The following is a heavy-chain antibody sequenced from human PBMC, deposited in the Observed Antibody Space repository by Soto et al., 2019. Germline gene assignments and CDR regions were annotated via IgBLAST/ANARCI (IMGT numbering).Heavy chain of an antibody. Sequence: EVQLVESGGGLIQPGGSLRLSCAASGFTFSSNDMNRVRQAPGKGLEWVSLIYSSGSTSYADSVKGRFTISRDNSKNTLYLQMSSLRAEDTAVYYCATRPLLPGAPWGQWTMVTVSS. CDR2: IYSSGST. D-gene: IGHD3-22*01. CDR1: GFTFSSND. J-gene: IGHJ3*01. V-gene: IGHV3-53*01. CDR3: ATRPLLPGAP.